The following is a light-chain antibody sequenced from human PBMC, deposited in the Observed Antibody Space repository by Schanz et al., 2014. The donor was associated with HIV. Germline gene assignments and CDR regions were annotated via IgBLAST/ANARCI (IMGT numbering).Light chain of an antibody. CDR2: AAS. J-gene: IGKJ4*01. CDR1: QGISNL. Sequence: DIQMTQSPSSLSASLGDSVTITCRASQGISNLLAWYQQKPGKVPKVLIYAASTLQSGVPSRFSGSGSGTDFTLTISSLQPEDVATYYCQQSYSTPQAFGGGTKVEIK. CDR3: QQSYSTPQA. V-gene: IGKV1-27*01.